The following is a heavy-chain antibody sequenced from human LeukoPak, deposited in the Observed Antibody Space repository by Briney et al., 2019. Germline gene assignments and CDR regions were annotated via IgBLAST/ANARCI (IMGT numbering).Heavy chain of an antibody. V-gene: IGHV4-59*08. CDR2: IYYSGST. Sequence: SETLSLTCTVSGGSISSYYWSRIPQPPGKGLEWIGYIYYSGSTNYNPSLKSRVTISVDTSKNQFSLKLSSVTAADTAVYYCARARPVAGTRSIFDYWGQGTLVTVSS. J-gene: IGHJ4*02. CDR3: ARARPVAGTRSIFDY. D-gene: IGHD6-19*01. CDR1: GGSISSYY.